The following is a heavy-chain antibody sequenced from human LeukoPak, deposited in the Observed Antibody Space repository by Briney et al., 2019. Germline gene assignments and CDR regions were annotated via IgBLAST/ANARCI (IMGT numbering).Heavy chain of an antibody. D-gene: IGHD2-15*01. CDR1: GVSFSGYY. Sequence: SETLSLTCAVYGVSFSGYYWSWLRQPPGKGLEWFGEINHSGSTNYNPSLKSRTTISITTSNNQFSLKLSSVTAADTAVYYCARDGCGGSCFHYYYYYMEVWGKGTTVTISS. J-gene: IGHJ6*03. CDR2: INHSGST. V-gene: IGHV4-34*01. CDR3: ARDGCGGSCFHYYYYYMEV.